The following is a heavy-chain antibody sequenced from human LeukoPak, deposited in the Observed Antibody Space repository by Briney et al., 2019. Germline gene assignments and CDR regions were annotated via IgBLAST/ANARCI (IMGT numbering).Heavy chain of an antibody. V-gene: IGHV3-33*01. CDR3: ARDGTYDSSGYYLPFDY. D-gene: IGHD3-22*01. Sequence: GGSLRLSCAASGFTFSSYGMHWVRQAPGKGLEWVAVIWYDGSNKYYADSVKGRFTISRDNSKNTMYLQMNSLRVEDTAVYYCARDGTYDSSGYYLPFDYWGQGTLVTVSS. J-gene: IGHJ4*02. CDR1: GFTFSSYG. CDR2: IWYDGSNK.